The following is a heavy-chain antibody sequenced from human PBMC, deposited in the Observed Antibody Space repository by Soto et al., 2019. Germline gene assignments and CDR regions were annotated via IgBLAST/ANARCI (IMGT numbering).Heavy chain of an antibody. Sequence: GASVKVSCKASGYTFTSYAMHWVRQAPGQRLEWMGWINAGNGNTKYSQKFQGRVTITRDTSASTAYMELSSLRSEDTAVYYCARARAYCSGGSCQGAYYYYYMDVWGKGTTVTVSS. CDR3: ARARAYCSGGSCQGAYYYYYMDV. J-gene: IGHJ6*03. D-gene: IGHD2-15*01. CDR2: INAGNGNT. V-gene: IGHV1-3*01. CDR1: GYTFTSYA.